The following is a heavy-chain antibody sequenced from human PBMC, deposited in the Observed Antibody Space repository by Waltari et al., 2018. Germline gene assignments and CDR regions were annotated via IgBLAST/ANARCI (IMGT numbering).Heavy chain of an antibody. J-gene: IGHJ4*02. CDR3: AREDTGATFDY. Sequence: QVQLVQSGAEVKKPGASVKVSCKASGYTFTSYAMHWVRQAPGQRVEWMGWINAGNGNTKYSQKFQGRVTMTRDTSASTAYMELSSLRSEDTAVYYCAREDTGATFDYWGQGTLVTVSS. CDR2: INAGNGNT. CDR1: GYTFTSYA. D-gene: IGHD1-26*01. V-gene: IGHV1-3*01.